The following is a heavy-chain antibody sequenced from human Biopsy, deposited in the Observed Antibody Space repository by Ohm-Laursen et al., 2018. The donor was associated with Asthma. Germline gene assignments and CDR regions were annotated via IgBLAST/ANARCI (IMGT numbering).Heavy chain of an antibody. Sequence: GSLRLSCAASGFTVSRDHMFWVRQAPGKGLEWVSVIYSGGTSDTADSVRGRFTISKDFYKNTLYLQMDSLRAEDTAVYYCASGDSSGWSHYYFDYWGQGKPVTVSS. V-gene: IGHV3-53*01. D-gene: IGHD6-19*01. CDR2: IYSGGTS. CDR3: ASGDSSGWSHYYFDY. CDR1: GFTVSRDH. J-gene: IGHJ4*02.